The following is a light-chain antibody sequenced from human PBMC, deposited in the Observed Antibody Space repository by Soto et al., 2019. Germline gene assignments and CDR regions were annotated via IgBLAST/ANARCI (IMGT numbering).Light chain of an antibody. J-gene: IGKJ5*01. CDR1: QSVNSY. CDR2: GAS. V-gene: IGKV3-11*01. Sequence: EILVTQSPSTLSLSPGERATLSCRASQSVNSYLAWYQHKPGQAPRLLIYGASNRATGIPARFSGSGSGTDFTLTISSLEPEDFAVYYCQQRSNWPPLTFGQGTRLEIK. CDR3: QQRSNWPPLT.